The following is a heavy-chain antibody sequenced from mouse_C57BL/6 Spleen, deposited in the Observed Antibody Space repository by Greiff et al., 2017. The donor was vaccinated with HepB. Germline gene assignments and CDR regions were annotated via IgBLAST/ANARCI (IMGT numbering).Heavy chain of an antibody. CDR3: ARDLYDLYFDY. D-gene: IGHD2-3*01. J-gene: IGHJ2*01. Sequence: QVHVKQSGAELAKPGASVKLSCKASGYTFTSYWMHWVKQRPGQGLEWIGYINPSSGYTKYNQKFKDKATLTADKSSSTAYMQLSSLTYEDSAVYYCARDLYDLYFDYWGQGTTLTVSS. CDR1: GYTFTSYW. V-gene: IGHV1-7*01. CDR2: INPSSGYT.